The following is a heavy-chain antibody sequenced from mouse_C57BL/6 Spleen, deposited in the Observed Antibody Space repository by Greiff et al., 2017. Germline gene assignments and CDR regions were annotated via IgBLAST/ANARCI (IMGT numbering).Heavy chain of an antibody. CDR1: GYSFTSYY. CDR3: AREGITTVVEGWCAY. CDR2: IYPGSGNT. J-gene: IGHJ3*01. V-gene: IGHV1-66*01. Sequence: VKLQESGPELVKPGASVKISCKASGYSFTSYYIHWVKQRPGQGLEWIGWIYPGSGNTKYNEKFKGKATLTADTSSSTAYMQLSSLTSEDSAVYYCAREGITTVVEGWCAYWGQGTLVTVSA. D-gene: IGHD1-1*01.